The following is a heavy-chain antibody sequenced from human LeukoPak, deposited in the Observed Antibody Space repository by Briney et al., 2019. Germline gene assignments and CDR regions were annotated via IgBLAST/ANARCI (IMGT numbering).Heavy chain of an antibody. CDR3: ARSHQSGYLDY. Sequence: SETLSLTCTVSGGSISSGGYYWRWIRQHPGKGLEWIGYIYYSGSTYYNPSLKSRVTISVDTSKNQFSLKLSSVTAADTAVYYCARSHQSGYLDYWGQGTLVTVSS. D-gene: IGHD1-26*01. CDR1: GGSISSGGYY. V-gene: IGHV4-31*03. CDR2: IYYSGST. J-gene: IGHJ4*02.